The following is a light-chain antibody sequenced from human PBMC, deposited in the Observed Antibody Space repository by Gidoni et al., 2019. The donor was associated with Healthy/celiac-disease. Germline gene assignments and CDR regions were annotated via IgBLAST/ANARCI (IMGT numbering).Light chain of an antibody. J-gene: IGKJ1*01. CDR2: GAS. CDR1: QSVSSSY. Sequence: EIVLTQSPGTLSLSPGERATLSCRASQSVSSSYLAWYQQKPGQAPRLLIYGASSRATGIPDRFSGSGSGTDFTLTISRLEPEDFAEYYCLQYGSSLWTFGQGTKVEIK. CDR3: LQYGSSLWT. V-gene: IGKV3-20*01.